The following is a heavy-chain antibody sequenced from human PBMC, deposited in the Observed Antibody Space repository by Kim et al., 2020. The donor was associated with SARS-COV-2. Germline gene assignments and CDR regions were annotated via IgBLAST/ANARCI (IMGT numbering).Heavy chain of an antibody. Sequence: SPSFQGHVTISADKSISTAYLQWSSLKASDTAMYYCARHEGSGWYGAFDIWGQGTMVTVSS. V-gene: IGHV5-10-1*01. CDR3: ARHEGSGWYGAFDI. J-gene: IGHJ3*02. D-gene: IGHD6-19*01.